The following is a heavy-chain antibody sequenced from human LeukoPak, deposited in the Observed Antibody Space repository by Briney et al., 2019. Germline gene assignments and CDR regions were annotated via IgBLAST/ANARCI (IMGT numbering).Heavy chain of an antibody. D-gene: IGHD5-18*01. CDR2: ISSSSSYI. CDR1: GFTFGNYG. Sequence: TGRSLRLSCAASGFTFGNYGMHWVRQAPGKGLEWVSSISSSSSYIYYADSVKGRFTISRDNAKNSLYLQMNSLRAEDTAVYYCARGGYSYGGTFYWGQGTLVTVSS. J-gene: IGHJ4*02. V-gene: IGHV3-21*01. CDR3: ARGGYSYGGTFY.